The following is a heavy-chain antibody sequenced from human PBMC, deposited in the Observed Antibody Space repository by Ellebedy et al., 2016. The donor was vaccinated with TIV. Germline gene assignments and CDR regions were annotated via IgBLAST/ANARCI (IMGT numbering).Heavy chain of an antibody. D-gene: IGHD2-15*01. J-gene: IGHJ6*02. CDR3: ARESGYCSGGSCPYYGMDV. CDR1: GYTFTSYY. CDR2: INPSGGST. V-gene: IGHV1-46*01. Sequence: ASVKVSCXASGYTFTSYYMHWVRQAPGQGLEWMGIINPSGGSTSYAQKFQGRVTMTRDTSTSTVYMELSSLRSEDTAVYYCARESGYCSGGSCPYYGMDVWGQGTTVTVSS.